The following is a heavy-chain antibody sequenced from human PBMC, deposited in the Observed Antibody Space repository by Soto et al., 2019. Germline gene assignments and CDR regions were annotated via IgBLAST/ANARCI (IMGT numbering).Heavy chain of an antibody. CDR1: GYSFTRYG. Sequence: GASVKVSCTASGYSFTRYGIAWARQAPGQGLEWMGWINTYNGNTNYAQNLQGRVTLTTDTSTSTVYMELTSLRSNDTAIYYCAMVDVYVTPSPQDVWGQGTTVTVS. D-gene: IGHD3-16*01. V-gene: IGHV1-18*01. J-gene: IGHJ6*02. CDR3: AMVDVYVTPSPQDV. CDR2: INTYNGNT.